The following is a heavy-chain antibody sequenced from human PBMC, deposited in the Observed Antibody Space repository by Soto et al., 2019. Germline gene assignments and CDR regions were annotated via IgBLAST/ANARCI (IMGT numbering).Heavy chain of an antibody. J-gene: IGHJ5*02. Sequence: PSETLSLTCTVSGGSISSYYWSWIRQPPGKGLEWIGYIYYSGNTNYNPSLKSRVTMSVDTSKNQFSLNLSSVTAADTAVYYCARHLGYDSSGYYRNWFDPWGQGTLVTVS. CDR1: GGSISSYY. V-gene: IGHV4-59*08. D-gene: IGHD3-22*01. CDR2: IYYSGNT. CDR3: ARHLGYDSSGYYRNWFDP.